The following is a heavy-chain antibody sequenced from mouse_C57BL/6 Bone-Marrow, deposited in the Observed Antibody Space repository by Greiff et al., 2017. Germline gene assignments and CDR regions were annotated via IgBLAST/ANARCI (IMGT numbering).Heavy chain of an antibody. Sequence: VQLKESGPVLVKPGASVKMSCKASGYTFTDYYMNWVKQSHGKSLEWIGVINPYNGGTSYNQKFKGKATLTVDKSSSTAYMELNSLTSEDSAVYYCAGGLPYYFDYWGQGTTLTVSS. CDR2: INPYNGGT. D-gene: IGHD2-4*01. CDR3: AGGLPYYFDY. CDR1: GYTFTDYY. J-gene: IGHJ2*01. V-gene: IGHV1-19*01.